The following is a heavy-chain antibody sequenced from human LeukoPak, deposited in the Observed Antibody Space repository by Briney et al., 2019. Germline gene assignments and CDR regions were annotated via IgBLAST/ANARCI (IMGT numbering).Heavy chain of an antibody. V-gene: IGHV3-64*01. J-gene: IGHJ6*03. D-gene: IGHD5-18*01. CDR1: GFTFSSYA. Sequence: QPGGSLRLSCAASGFTFSSYAMHWVRQAPGKGLEYVSAISSNGGSTYYANSVKGRFTISRDNSKNTLYLQMGSLRAEDMAVYYFERNLLRYSYGALYMDVSCKRTTVTVSS. CDR3: ERNLLRYSYGALYMDV. CDR2: ISSNGGST.